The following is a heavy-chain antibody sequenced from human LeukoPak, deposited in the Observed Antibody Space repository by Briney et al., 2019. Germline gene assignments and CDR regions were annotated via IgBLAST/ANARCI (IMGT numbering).Heavy chain of an antibody. V-gene: IGHV3-72*01. J-gene: IGHJ4*02. CDR2: TRNKANSYTT. CDR3: AIGPRGYYDLDY. D-gene: IGHD3-22*01. Sequence: PGGSLRLSCAASGFTFSDHYMDWVRQAPGEGLEWVGRTRNKANSYTTEYAASVKGRFTISRDDSKNSLYLQMNSLKTEDTAVYYCAIGPRGYYDLDYWGQGTLVTVSS. CDR1: GFTFSDHY.